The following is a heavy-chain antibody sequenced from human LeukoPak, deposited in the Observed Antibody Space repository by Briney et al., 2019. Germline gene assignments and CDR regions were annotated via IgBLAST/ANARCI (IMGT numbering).Heavy chain of an antibody. V-gene: IGHV3-7*01. CDR3: ARDFPGHYYYYYMDV. CDR2: IKQDGSEK. CDR1: GFTFSSYW. J-gene: IGHJ6*03. Sequence: PGGSLRLSCAASGFTFSSYWMSWVRQAPGKGLEWVANIKQDGSEKYYVDSVKGRFTISRDNSKNSLYLQMNSLRAEDTAVYYCARDFPGHYYYYYMDVWGKGTTVTVSS.